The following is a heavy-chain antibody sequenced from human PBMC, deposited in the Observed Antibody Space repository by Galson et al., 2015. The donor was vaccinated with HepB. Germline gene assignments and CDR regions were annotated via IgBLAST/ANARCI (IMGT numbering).Heavy chain of an antibody. V-gene: IGHV3-23*01. J-gene: IGHJ5*02. CDR1: GFIFCHHA. CDR2: INGRGSTR. CDR3: VKEGSWFGGDWFDP. D-gene: IGHD3-16*01. Sequence: SLRLSCAGSGFIFCHHAMAWIRQAPGKGLEWVSGINGRGSTRSYSDAVKGRFSISRDNSKDTDFLQMDNLRAEDTAVYYCVKEGSWFGGDWFDPWGQGALVTVS.